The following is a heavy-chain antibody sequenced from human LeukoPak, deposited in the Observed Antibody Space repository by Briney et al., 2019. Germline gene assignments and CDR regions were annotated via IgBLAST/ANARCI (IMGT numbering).Heavy chain of an antibody. D-gene: IGHD4-11*01. CDR3: SRDHPGSNSLDY. J-gene: IGHJ4*02. CDR2: LKTDGSRT. Sequence: GGSLRLSCAASGFTFNQYWMHWVRQAPGAGLEWVSRLKTDGSRTHYADSVKGRFTISRDNARNTVYLQMNSLRAEDTAVYYCSRDHPGSNSLDYWGQGTLVTVSS. CDR1: GFTFNQYW. V-gene: IGHV3-74*01.